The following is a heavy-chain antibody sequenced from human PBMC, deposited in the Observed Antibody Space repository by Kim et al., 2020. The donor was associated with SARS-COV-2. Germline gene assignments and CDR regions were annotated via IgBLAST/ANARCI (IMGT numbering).Heavy chain of an antibody. CDR1: GGTFSSYA. V-gene: IGHV1-69*13. J-gene: IGHJ6*03. CDR3: ARDGPLEQRVHYYYYYMDV. D-gene: IGHD6-6*01. CDR2: IIPIFGTA. Sequence: SVKVSCKASGGTFSSYAISWVRQAPGQGLEWMGGIIPIFGTANYAQKFQGRVTITADESTSTAYMELSSLRSEDTAVYYCARDGPLEQRVHYYYYYMDVWGKGTTVTVSS.